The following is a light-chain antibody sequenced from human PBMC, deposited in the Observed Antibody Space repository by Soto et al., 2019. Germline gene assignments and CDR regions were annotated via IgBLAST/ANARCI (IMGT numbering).Light chain of an antibody. CDR2: DAS. V-gene: IGKV3-11*01. Sequence: EIVLTQSPAALSLYPGKRATLSCRASQGVSSFLAWYQQKPGQAPRLLIYDASHRATGIPARFSGSGSGTDFTLTISSLEPEDFAVYYCQLRSNWPKTFGQGTKVDIK. CDR1: QGVSSF. CDR3: QLRSNWPKT. J-gene: IGKJ1*01.